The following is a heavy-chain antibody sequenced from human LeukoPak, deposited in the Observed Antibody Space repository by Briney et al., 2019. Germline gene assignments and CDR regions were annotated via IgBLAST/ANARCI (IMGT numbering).Heavy chain of an antibody. CDR1: GGSISSYY. D-gene: IGHD4-17*01. V-gene: IGHV4-59*01. CDR2: IYYSGST. J-gene: IGHJ5*02. Sequence: SETLSLTCTVSGGSISSYYWSWIRQPPGKGLEWIGYIYYSGSTNYNPSLKSRVTISVDTSKNQFSLKLCSVTAADTAVYYCARGCYGDYAGDWFDPWGQGTLVTVSS. CDR3: ARGCYGDYAGDWFDP.